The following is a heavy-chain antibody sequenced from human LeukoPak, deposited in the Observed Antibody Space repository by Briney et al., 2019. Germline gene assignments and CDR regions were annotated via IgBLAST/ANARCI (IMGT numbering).Heavy chain of an antibody. CDR3: AKGSGSYYYYYYYMDV. CDR1: GFTFSSYS. V-gene: IGHV3-21*01. CDR2: ISSSSSYI. J-gene: IGHJ6*03. Sequence: GGSLRLSCAASGFTFSSYSMNWVRQAPGKGLEWVSSISSSSSYIYYADSVKGRFTISRDNAKNSLYLQMNSLRAEDTVVYYCAKGSGSYYYYYYYMDVWGKGTTVTISS. D-gene: IGHD3-10*01.